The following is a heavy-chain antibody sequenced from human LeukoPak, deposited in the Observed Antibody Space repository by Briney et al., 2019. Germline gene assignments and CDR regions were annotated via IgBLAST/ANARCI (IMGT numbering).Heavy chain of an antibody. CDR2: MSYSGST. Sequence: SETLSLTCSVSGGSISSYYCTWIRQTPGKGLEWIGYMSYSGSTNYNPSLKSRVTISVDTSKNQFSLKPSSVTAADTAVYYCARETYCSSITCYNVVDAFDIWGQGTMVTVSS. V-gene: IGHV4-59*01. CDR3: ARETYCSSITCYNVVDAFDI. D-gene: IGHD2-2*02. J-gene: IGHJ3*02. CDR1: GGSISSYY.